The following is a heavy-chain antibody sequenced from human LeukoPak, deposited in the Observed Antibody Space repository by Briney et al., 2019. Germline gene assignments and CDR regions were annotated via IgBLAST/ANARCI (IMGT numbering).Heavy chain of an antibody. Sequence: GGSLRLSCAASGFTFSSYAVSWVRQAPGKGLEWVSAISGSGGSTYYADSVKGRFTISRDNSKNTLYLEMNSLRAEDTAVYYCAFSYYYGSGSYPFDYWGQGTLVTVSS. V-gene: IGHV3-23*01. D-gene: IGHD3-10*01. J-gene: IGHJ4*02. CDR3: AFSYYYGSGSYPFDY. CDR1: GFTFSSYA. CDR2: ISGSGGST.